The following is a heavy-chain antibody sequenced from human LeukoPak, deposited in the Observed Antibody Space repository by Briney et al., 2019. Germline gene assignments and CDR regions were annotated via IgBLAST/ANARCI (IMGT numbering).Heavy chain of an antibody. CDR2: IYGDESIT. V-gene: IGHV3-74*01. J-gene: IGHJ4*02. D-gene: IGHD3-10*01. CDR1: GFIFSQYS. Sequence: GGSLRLSCAASGFIFSQYSMNWVRQAPGKGLVWVPRIYGDESITNYADSVKGRFTISRDNAKHTLYLQMNSLRAEDTAVYYCAREVGSGNSDRYFDSWGQGTLVTVSS. CDR3: AREVGSGNSDRYFDS.